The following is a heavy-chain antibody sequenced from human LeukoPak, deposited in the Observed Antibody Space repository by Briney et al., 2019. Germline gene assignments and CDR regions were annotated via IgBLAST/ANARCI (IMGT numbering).Heavy chain of an antibody. D-gene: IGHD2-15*01. Sequence: SVKVSCKASGGTFSSYAISWVRQAPGQGLEWMGGIIPIFGTANYAQKFQGRVTITADKSTTTAYMELRSLTSDDTAVYYCARDLYCSGGTCYSSFIDSWGQGTLVTVSS. J-gene: IGHJ4*02. CDR1: GGTFSSYA. CDR3: ARDLYCSGGTCYSSFIDS. V-gene: IGHV1-69*06. CDR2: IIPIFGTA.